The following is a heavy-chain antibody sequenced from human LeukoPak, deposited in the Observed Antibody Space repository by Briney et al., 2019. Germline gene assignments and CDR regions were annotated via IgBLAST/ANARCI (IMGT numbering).Heavy chain of an antibody. CDR3: AKDVGKWESLHFFDY. D-gene: IGHD1-26*01. Sequence: GGSLRLSCAASGFAFNTYSMNWVRQAPGKGLQWVSSITTTSTSKYYADSVKGRFTISRDNSRNTLYLQMNSLRGDDTAVYYCAKDVGKWESLHFFDYWGQGTLVTVSS. CDR1: GFAFNTYS. V-gene: IGHV3-21*04. CDR2: ITTTSTSK. J-gene: IGHJ4*02.